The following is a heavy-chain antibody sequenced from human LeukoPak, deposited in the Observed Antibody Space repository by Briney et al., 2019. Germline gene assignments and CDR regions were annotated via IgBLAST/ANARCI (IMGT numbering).Heavy chain of an antibody. Sequence: SETLSLTCTVSGGSISSSSYYWGWIRQPPGKGLEWIGSIYYSGSTYYNPSLKSRVTISVDTSKNQFSLKLSSVTAADTAVYYCARPSGYNWFDPWGQGTLVTVSS. V-gene: IGHV4-39*01. CDR1: GGSISSSSYY. J-gene: IGHJ5*02. CDR3: ARPSGYNWFDP. D-gene: IGHD6-25*01. CDR2: IYYSGST.